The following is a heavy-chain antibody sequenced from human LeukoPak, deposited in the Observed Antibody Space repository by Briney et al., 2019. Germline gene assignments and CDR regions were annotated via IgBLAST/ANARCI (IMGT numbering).Heavy chain of an antibody. D-gene: IGHD5-24*01. V-gene: IGHV4-59*12. CDR2: IFYSGST. J-gene: IGHJ4*02. Sequence: SETLSLTCTVSGGSISSYYWSWIRQPPGKGLEWIGYIFYSGSTNYNPSLKSRVTISVDTSKNQFSLKLSSVTAADTAVYYCARDRGGTYSYDYWGPGSLVTVSS. CDR3: ARDRGGTYSYDY. CDR1: GGSISSYY.